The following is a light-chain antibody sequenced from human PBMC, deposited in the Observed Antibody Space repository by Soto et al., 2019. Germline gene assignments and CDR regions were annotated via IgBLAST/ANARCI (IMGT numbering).Light chain of an antibody. CDR1: QSLLHITGETF. J-gene: IGKJ5*01. V-gene: IGKV2D-29*02. CDR2: EVS. CDR3: MQSTQLPPT. Sequence: VLPQTPLSLSVAPGQPASISCKSVQSLLHITGETFLFWYLQKPGQSPQLLIYEVSTRVSGVPDRFSGSGSGTDFTLEISRVETDDVGIYYCMQSTQLPPTFGQGTRLEI.